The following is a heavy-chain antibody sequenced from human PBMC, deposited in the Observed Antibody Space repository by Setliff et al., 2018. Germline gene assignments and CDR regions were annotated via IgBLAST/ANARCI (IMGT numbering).Heavy chain of an antibody. CDR3: ARVAYGLEYFQY. CDR1: GYPFIGYF. J-gene: IGHJ1*01. D-gene: IGHD4-17*01. V-gene: IGHV1-2*02. Sequence: GASVKVSCKASGYPFIGYFMHWVRQAPGQGLEWMGWINPKTGDTLYAPKFQGRVTMTRDRSSNTAYMDLSRLTSDDTAVYYCARVAYGLEYFQYWGQGTLVTVS. CDR2: INPKTGDT.